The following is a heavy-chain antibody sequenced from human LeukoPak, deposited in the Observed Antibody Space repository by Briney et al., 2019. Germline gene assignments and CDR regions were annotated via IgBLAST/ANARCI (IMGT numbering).Heavy chain of an antibody. CDR2: IGGSDGRT. V-gene: IGHV3-23*01. CDR1: GFTFSYYA. J-gene: IGHJ4*02. D-gene: IGHD4/OR15-4a*01. Sequence: PGGSLRLSCAASGFTFSYYAMSWVRQAPGKGLEWVSSIGGSDGRTYYAESVQGRFTISRDNSKKTLYLQMNSLRVEDTAVYFCADPPNADYWGQGTLVTVSS. CDR3: ADPPNADY.